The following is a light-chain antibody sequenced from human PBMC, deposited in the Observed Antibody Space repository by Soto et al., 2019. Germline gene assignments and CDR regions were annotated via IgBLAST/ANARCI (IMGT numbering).Light chain of an antibody. Sequence: LTQPASVSGSPGQSITISCTGTSSDVGGYNYVSWDQHHPGKAPKLMIFDVSNRPSGVSNRFSGSKSGNTASLTISGLQPEDEADYYCSSYTTSNTRQIVFGTGTKVTVL. CDR3: SSYTTSNTRQIV. CDR1: SSDVGGYNY. V-gene: IGLV2-14*03. J-gene: IGLJ1*01. CDR2: DVS.